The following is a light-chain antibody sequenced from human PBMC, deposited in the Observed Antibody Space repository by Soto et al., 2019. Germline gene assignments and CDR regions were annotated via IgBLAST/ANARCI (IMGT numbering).Light chain of an antibody. J-gene: IGLJ3*02. V-gene: IGLV1-44*01. CDR2: NSD. CDR1: GPNIGSNP. CDR3: CSYAGSYTWV. Sequence: QSVLTQPPSASGTPGQRVIISCSGRGPNIGSNPVSWYQQLPGTAPKLLISNSDQRPSGVPDRFSGSKSGNTASLTISGLQAEDEADYYCCSYAGSYTWVFGGVTKLTVL.